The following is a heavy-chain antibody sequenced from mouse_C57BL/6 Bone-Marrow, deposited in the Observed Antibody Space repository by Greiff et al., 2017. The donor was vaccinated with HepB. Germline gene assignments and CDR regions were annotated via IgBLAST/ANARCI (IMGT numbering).Heavy chain of an antibody. V-gene: IGHV14-2*01. CDR2: IDPEDGET. J-gene: IGHJ4*01. D-gene: IGHD2-2*01. Sequence: EVKLQESGAELVKPGASVKLSCTASGFNIKDYYMHWVKQRTEQGLEWIGRIDPEDGETKYAPKFQGKATITADTSSNTAYLQLSSLTSEDTAVYYCARKTIYYGYDDPYYYAMDYWGQGTSVTVSS. CDR1: GFNIKDYY. CDR3: ARKTIYYGYDDPYYYAMDY.